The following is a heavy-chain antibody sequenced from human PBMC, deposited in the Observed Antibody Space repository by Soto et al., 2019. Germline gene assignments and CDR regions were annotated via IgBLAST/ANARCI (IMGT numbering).Heavy chain of an antibody. V-gene: IGHV3-23*01. Sequence: GGSLRLSCAPSGFTFSNYAMTWVRQAPGKGLEWVSGISGSGTSTYYADSVKGRFTVSRDNSKNTLYLQMNSLETEDTAVYYCTRDPDYSNYVSWFGPWGQGTQVTVSS. CDR2: ISGSGTST. D-gene: IGHD4-4*01. CDR3: TRDPDYSNYVSWFGP. J-gene: IGHJ5*02. CDR1: GFTFSNYA.